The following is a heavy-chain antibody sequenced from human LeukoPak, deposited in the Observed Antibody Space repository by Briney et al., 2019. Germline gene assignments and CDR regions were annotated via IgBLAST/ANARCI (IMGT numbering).Heavy chain of an antibody. D-gene: IGHD3-22*01. CDR1: GYTFTSYG. Sequence: ASVKVSCKASGYTFTSYGISWVRQAPGQGLEWMGWISAYNGNTNYAQKLQGRVTMTTDTSTSTAYMELRSLRSDDTAVYYCARVSGLVTMIVVVIGGTFDYWGRGTLVTVSS. V-gene: IGHV1-18*01. CDR2: ISAYNGNT. J-gene: IGHJ4*02. CDR3: ARVSGLVTMIVVVIGGTFDY.